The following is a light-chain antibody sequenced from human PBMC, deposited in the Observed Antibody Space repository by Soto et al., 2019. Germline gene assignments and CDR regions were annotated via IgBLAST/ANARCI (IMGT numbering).Light chain of an antibody. CDR1: SSDVGGYNY. Sequence: QSVLNQPASVSGSPGQSITISCTGTSSDVGGYNYVSWYQQHPGKAPKLMISDVSNRPSGVSNRFSGCKSGNTASLTISGLQAEDEAEYYCSSYTSSSTLGVFGGGTKLTVL. J-gene: IGLJ3*02. CDR3: SSYTSSSTLGV. V-gene: IGLV2-14*01. CDR2: DVS.